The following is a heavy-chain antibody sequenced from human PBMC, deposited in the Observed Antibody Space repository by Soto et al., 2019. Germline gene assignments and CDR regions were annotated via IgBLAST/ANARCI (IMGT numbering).Heavy chain of an antibody. CDR3: AKDYYYDSSDPSRGPFDY. CDR2: ISWDGGST. D-gene: IGHD3-22*01. V-gene: IGHV3-43*01. J-gene: IGHJ4*02. CDR1: GFTFDDYT. Sequence: GGSLRLSCAASGFTFDDYTMHWVRQAPGKGLEWVSLISWDGGSTYYADSVKGRFTISRDNSKNSLYLQMNSLRTEDTALYYCAKDYYYDSSDPSRGPFDYWGQGTLVTVSS.